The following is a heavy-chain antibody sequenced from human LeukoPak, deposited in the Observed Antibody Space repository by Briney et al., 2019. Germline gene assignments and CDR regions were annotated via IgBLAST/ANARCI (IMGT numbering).Heavy chain of an antibody. V-gene: IGHV3-23*01. Sequence: GGSLRLSCAASGFIFRKYVMSWVRQAPGKGLEWVSAISSSGASTYYADSAKGRFTISRDNSKNTLYLQMNSLRTEGTAMYYCARDYYESSGYPPEPYDNWGQGTLVTVSS. CDR2: ISSSGAST. CDR1: GFIFRKYV. D-gene: IGHD3-22*01. J-gene: IGHJ4*02. CDR3: ARDYYESSGYPPEPYDN.